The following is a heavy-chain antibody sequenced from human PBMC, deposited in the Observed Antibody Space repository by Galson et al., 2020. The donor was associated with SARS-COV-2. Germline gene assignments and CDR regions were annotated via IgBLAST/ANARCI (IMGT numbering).Heavy chain of an antibody. CDR3: ARVRYYYDSSGYSRYYYGMDV. CDR2: IIPILGIA. J-gene: IGHJ6*02. CDR1: GGTFSSYT. Sequence: SVKVSCKASGGTFSSYTISWVRQAPGQGLEWMGRIIPILGIANYAQKFQGRVTITADKSTSTAYMELSSLRSEDTAVYYCARVRYYYDSSGYSRYYYGMDVWGQGTTVTVSS. V-gene: IGHV1-69*02. D-gene: IGHD3-22*01.